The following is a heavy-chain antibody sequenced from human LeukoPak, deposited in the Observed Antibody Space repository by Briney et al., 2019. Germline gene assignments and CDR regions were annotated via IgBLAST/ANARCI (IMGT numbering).Heavy chain of an antibody. J-gene: IGHJ4*02. CDR2: IRSKAYGGTT. CDR1: GFTFGDYA. D-gene: IGHD5-18*01. CDR3: TRGLGTAMVTPFDY. V-gene: IGHV3-49*04. Sequence: GGSLRLSCTASGFTFGDYAMSWVRQAPGKGLEWVGFIRSKAYGGTTEYAASVKGRFTISRDDSKSIAYLQMSSLKTEDTAVYYCTRGLGTAMVTPFDYWGQGTLVTVSS.